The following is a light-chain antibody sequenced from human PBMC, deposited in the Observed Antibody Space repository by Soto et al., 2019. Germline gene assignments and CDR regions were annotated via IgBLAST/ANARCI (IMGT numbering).Light chain of an antibody. CDR3: CSYAVGSTLV. J-gene: IGLJ2*01. CDR2: EGS. CDR1: SSDVGSYNL. Sequence: QSALTQPASVSGSPGQSITISCTGTSSDVGSYNLVSWHQQHPGKAPKLMIYEGSKRPSGVSHRFSGSKSGNTASLTISGLQAEDEADYYCCSYAVGSTLVFGGETQLSVL. V-gene: IGLV2-23*01.